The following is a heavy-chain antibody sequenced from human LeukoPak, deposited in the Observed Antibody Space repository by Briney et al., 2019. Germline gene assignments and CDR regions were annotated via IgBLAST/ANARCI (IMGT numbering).Heavy chain of an antibody. V-gene: IGHV4-59*01. CDR3: AKAAKYYFVSDTYYYFDY. CDR2: IYHSGTS. J-gene: IGHJ4*02. D-gene: IGHD3-10*01. Sequence: SETPSLTCTVSSASISTYYWSWIRQPPGKGLEWIGYIYHSGTSNYNPSLKSRVTMSVDTSKSQFSLSLSSVTSADTAVYYCAKAAKYYFVSDTYYYFDYWGQGILVTVSS. CDR1: SASISTYY.